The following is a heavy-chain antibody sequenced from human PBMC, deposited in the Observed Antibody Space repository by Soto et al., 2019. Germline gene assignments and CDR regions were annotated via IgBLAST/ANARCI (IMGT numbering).Heavy chain of an antibody. CDR3: AKFNSGWYTYYYYGMDV. V-gene: IGHV3-23*01. Sequence: GGSLRLSCAASGFTFSTYAMSWVRQAPGKGLEWVSAISGSGGSTYYVDSVKGRFTISRDNSKNTLYLQMNSLGAEDTAVYYCAKFNSGWYTYYYYGMDVWGQGTTVTVSS. J-gene: IGHJ6*02. CDR1: GFTFSTYA. D-gene: IGHD6-19*01. CDR2: ISGSGGST.